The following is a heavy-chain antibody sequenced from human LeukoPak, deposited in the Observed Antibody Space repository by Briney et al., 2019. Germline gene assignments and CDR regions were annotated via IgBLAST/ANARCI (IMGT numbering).Heavy chain of an antibody. Sequence: GASVKVSCKASGYTFTSYGISWVRQAPGQGLEWMGIINPSGGSTRYAQKFQGRVTMTRDTSTNTVYMELSSLRSEDTAVYYCARDPYSNYYFDYWGQGTLVTVSS. CDR3: ARDPYSNYYFDY. CDR1: GYTFTSYG. D-gene: IGHD4-11*01. V-gene: IGHV1-46*01. J-gene: IGHJ4*02. CDR2: INPSGGST.